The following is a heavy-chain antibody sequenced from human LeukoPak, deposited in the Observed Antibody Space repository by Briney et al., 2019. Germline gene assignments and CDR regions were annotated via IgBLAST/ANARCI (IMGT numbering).Heavy chain of an antibody. Sequence: SETLSLTCTVSGGSISSYYWSWIRQPPGKGLEWIGYIYYSGSTNYNPSLKSRVTISVDTSKNQFSLKLSSVTAADTAVYYCARVLLSSYDFWSGYSNWFDPWGQGTLVTVSS. J-gene: IGHJ5*02. V-gene: IGHV4-59*01. CDR3: ARVLLSSYDFWSGYSNWFDP. CDR2: IYYSGST. D-gene: IGHD3-3*01. CDR1: GGSISSYY.